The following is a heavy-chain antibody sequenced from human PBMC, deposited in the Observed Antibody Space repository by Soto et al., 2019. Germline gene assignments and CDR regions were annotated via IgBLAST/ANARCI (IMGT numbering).Heavy chain of an antibody. J-gene: IGHJ4*02. CDR2: ISYDGSNK. D-gene: IGHD2-2*02. V-gene: IGHV3-30*18. CDR1: GFTFSTYG. Sequence: GGSLRLSCAASGFTFSTYGMHWVRQAPGKGLEWVAVISYDGSNKYYADSVKGRFTISRDNSKNTLYLQMNSLRAEDTAVYYCAKVVVPPAIPYFFDYWGPGTVVTVSS. CDR3: AKVVVPPAIPYFFDY.